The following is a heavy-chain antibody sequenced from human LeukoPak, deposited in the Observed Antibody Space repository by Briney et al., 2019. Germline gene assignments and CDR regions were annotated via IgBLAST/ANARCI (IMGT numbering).Heavy chain of an antibody. V-gene: IGHV3-74*01. D-gene: IGHD2-2*01. CDR3: ARLLECTSTSCYEGWFDP. CDR2: INSDGSST. Sequence: GGSLRLSCVASGFTLSSYWMHWVRQTPGKGLVWVSRINSDGSSTSYADSVKGRFSVSRDNAKNTLYLQMNSLRAEDTAVYYCARLLECTSTSCYEGWFDPWGQGTLVTVSS. J-gene: IGHJ5*02. CDR1: GFTLSSYW.